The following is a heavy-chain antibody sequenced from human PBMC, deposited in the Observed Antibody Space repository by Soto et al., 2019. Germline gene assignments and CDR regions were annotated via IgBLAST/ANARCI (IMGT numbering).Heavy chain of an antibody. J-gene: IGHJ3*02. CDR1: GGSISSYY. V-gene: IGHV4-59*01. D-gene: IGHD1-7*01. CDR3: ARNYGHAFDI. CDR2: IYYSGST. Sequence: SETLSLTCTVSGGSISSYYWSWIRQPPGKGLEWIGYIYYSGSTNYNPSLRSRVTISVDTSKNQFSLKLSSVTAADTAVYYCARNYGHAFDIWGQGTMVTVS.